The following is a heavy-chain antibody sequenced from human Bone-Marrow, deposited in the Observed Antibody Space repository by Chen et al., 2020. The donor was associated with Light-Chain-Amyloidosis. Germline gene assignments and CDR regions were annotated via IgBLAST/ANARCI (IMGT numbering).Heavy chain of an antibody. CDR3: AKAIVSPGLGRQKRGYHFDS. Sequence: VQVVETGGGLIQPGESLRLSCAVSGFTVSDAFMNLVRQAPGKGLEWVSIIYKDGRTVYADSVKGRLTISRDNSKDTLSLQMNSLRDDDMAIYYCAKAIVSPGLGRQKRGYHFDSWGQGTLVTVSS. D-gene: IGHD1-26*01. CDR2: IYKDGRT. V-gene: IGHV3-53*02. J-gene: IGHJ4*02. CDR1: GFTVSDAF.